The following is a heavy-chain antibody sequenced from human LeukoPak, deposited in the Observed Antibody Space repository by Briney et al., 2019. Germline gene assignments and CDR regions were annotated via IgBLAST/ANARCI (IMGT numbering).Heavy chain of an antibody. CDR2: ISGSGGST. J-gene: IGHJ4*02. D-gene: IGHD1-14*01. V-gene: IGHV3-23*01. Sequence: GGSLRLSCAVSGFTVSSNYMSWVRQAPGKGLEWVSAISGSGGSTYYADSVKGRFTISRDNSKNTLYLQMNSLRAEDTAVYYCAKDRNDYTDYWGQGTLVTVSS. CDR3: AKDRNDYTDY. CDR1: GFTVSSNY.